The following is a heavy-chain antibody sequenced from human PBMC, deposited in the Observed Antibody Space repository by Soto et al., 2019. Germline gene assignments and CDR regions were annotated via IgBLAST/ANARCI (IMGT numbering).Heavy chain of an antibody. CDR1: GFTFSSYG. CDR3: ARDQPTGIQEEDYYYGMDV. Sequence: GGSLRLSCAASGFTFSSYGMHWVRQAPGKGLEWVAVIWYDGSNKYYADSVKGRFTISRDNSKNTLYLQMNSLRAEDTAVYYCARDQPTGIQEEDYYYGMDVWGQGTTVTVSS. J-gene: IGHJ6*02. V-gene: IGHV3-33*01. D-gene: IGHD5-18*01. CDR2: IWYDGSNK.